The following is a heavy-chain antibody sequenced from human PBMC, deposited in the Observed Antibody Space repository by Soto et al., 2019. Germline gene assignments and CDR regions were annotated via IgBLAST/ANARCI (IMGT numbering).Heavy chain of an antibody. J-gene: IGHJ6*02. CDR2: ISYDGSNK. V-gene: IGHV3-30-3*01. D-gene: IGHD5-12*01. Sequence: QVQLVESGGGVVQPGRSLRLSCAASGFTFSSYAMHWVRQAPGKGLEWVAVISYDGSNKYYADSVKGRFTISRDNSKNTXXLQMNSLRAEDTAVYYCARDRARAQVATIGSGMDVWGQGTTVTVSS. CDR1: GFTFSSYA. CDR3: ARDRARAQVATIGSGMDV.